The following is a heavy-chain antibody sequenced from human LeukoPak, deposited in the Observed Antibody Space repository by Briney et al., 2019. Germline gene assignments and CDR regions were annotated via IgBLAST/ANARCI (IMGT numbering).Heavy chain of an antibody. V-gene: IGHV5-51*01. CDR3: ARVAYCGGDCYSRFDY. Sequence: GESLKSSCKGSGYSFTSYWIGWVRQMPGKGRKWMGVIDPGDSDARYSPSFKGQVTISDDKSISTAYLQWSSLKASDTAMYYCARVAYCGGDCYSRFDYWGQGTLVTVSS. CDR1: GYSFTSYW. CDR2: IDPGDSDA. D-gene: IGHD2-21*02. J-gene: IGHJ4*02.